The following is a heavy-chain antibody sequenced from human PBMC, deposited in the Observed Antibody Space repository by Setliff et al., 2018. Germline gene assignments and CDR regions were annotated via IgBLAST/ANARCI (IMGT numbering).Heavy chain of an antibody. CDR1: GDSISSSNYY. J-gene: IGHJ3*02. CDR3: ARDPLTTNRRRAFDI. V-gene: IGHV4-39*07. Sequence: SETLSLTCTVSGDSISSSNYYWGWIRQPPGKGLEWIAAIKYSGSTSFNPSLKSRVTISVDKSKSQFSLKLSSVTAVDTAVYYCARDPLTTNRRRAFDIWGQGTMVTVS. D-gene: IGHD4-17*01. CDR2: IKYSGST.